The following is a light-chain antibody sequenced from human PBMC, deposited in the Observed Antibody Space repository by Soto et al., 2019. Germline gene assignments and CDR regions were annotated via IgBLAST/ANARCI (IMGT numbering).Light chain of an antibody. CDR1: NSDVGVYNY. CDR3: SSYSSSSTLVV. J-gene: IGLJ2*01. Sequence: QSVLTQPASVSGSPGQSITISCAGTNSDVGVYNYVSWYQHHPGKAPKLLIYGVFNRPSGVSNRFSGSKSGNTASLTISGLQAEDEGDYYCSSYSSSSTLVVFGGGTKVTV. V-gene: IGLV2-14*01. CDR2: GVF.